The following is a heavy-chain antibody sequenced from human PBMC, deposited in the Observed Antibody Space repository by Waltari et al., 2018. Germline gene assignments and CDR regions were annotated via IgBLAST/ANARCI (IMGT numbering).Heavy chain of an antibody. J-gene: IGHJ4*02. CDR1: GGSISSSSYY. Sequence: QLQLQESGPGLVKPSATLSLTCTVSGGSISSSSYYWGWLRQPPGKGLAWIGSIYYSGSTYYNPSLKSRVTISVDTSKNQFSLKLSSVTAADTAVYYCARRSYSSSWYYFDYWGQGTLVTVSS. CDR3: ARRSYSSSWYYFDY. D-gene: IGHD6-13*01. V-gene: IGHV4-39*01. CDR2: IYYSGST.